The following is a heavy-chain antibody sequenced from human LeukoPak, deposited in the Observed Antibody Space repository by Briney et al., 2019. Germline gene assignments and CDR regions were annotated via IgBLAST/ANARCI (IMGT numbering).Heavy chain of an antibody. J-gene: IGHJ4*02. CDR3: TRGGFTDSGY. Sequence: ASVNVSCKASVYTFTDYHMHWVRPAPGQGLEWVGWINPNSGGTNYAQNFQGRVTMTRDTSISNAYMELSSLRSDDTSVYYCTRGGFTDSGYWGQGTLVTVSS. D-gene: IGHD3-10*01. CDR1: VYTFTDYH. V-gene: IGHV1-2*02. CDR2: INPNSGGT.